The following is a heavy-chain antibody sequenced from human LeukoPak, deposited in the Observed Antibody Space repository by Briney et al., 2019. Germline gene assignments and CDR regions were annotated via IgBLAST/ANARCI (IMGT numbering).Heavy chain of an antibody. CDR1: GFAFSRYG. CDR3: ARDRSYGFTWFDP. J-gene: IGHJ5*02. Sequence: QPGGSLRLSCAASGFAFSRYGMHWVRQAPGKGLEWVAVIWDDGSNQKYADSVKGRFTISRDNSKNTLYLQMNSLRAEDTAVYYCARDRSYGFTWFDPWGQGTLVTVSS. V-gene: IGHV3-33*01. CDR2: IWDDGSNQ. D-gene: IGHD1-26*01.